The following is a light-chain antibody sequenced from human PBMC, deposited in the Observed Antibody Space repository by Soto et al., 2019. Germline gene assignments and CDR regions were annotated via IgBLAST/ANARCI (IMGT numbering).Light chain of an antibody. V-gene: IGKV3-20*01. Sequence: EIALTQSPGTLSLSPGESATLSCRASQSVSSSYLAWYQQKAGQAPRLLIHGASSRATGISDRFSGSGSGTDFVLTISRLEPEDFAVYYCQQYGSSLWTFGQGTKVDNK. J-gene: IGKJ1*01. CDR3: QQYGSSLWT. CDR1: QSVSSSY. CDR2: GAS.